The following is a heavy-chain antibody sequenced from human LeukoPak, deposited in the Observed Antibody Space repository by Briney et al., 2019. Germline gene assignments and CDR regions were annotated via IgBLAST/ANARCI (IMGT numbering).Heavy chain of an antibody. CDR2: IYTSGST. Sequence: SETLSLTCTVSGGSISSYYWSWIRQPAGKGLEWIGRIYTSGSTNYNPSLKSRVTMSVDTSKNQFSLKLSSVTAADTAVYYCARAEFSSSWYSGYFDYWGQGTLVTVSS. V-gene: IGHV4-4*07. J-gene: IGHJ4*02. D-gene: IGHD6-13*01. CDR1: GGSISSYY. CDR3: ARAEFSSSWYSGYFDY.